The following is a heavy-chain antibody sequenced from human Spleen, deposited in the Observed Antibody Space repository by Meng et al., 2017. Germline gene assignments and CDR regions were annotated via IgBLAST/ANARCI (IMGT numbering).Heavy chain of an antibody. CDR1: GFIFSTYT. Sequence: GESLKISCAASGFIFSTYTMSWVRQAPGKGLEWVSSISSKSSYIYYADSVKGRFIISRDNAKNSLYLQMNNLRAEDTAVYYCARTVYVDNSGYSDWGQGTLVTVSS. CDR2: ISSKSSYI. V-gene: IGHV3-21*01. D-gene: IGHD3-22*01. J-gene: IGHJ4*02. CDR3: ARTVYVDNSGYSD.